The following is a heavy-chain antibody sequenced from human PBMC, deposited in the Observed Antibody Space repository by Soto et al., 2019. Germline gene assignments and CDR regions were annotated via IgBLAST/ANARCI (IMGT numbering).Heavy chain of an antibody. CDR3: TSTTVTTTQYYYGMDV. V-gene: IGHV3-73*02. Sequence: EVQLVEFGGGLVQPGGSLKLSCAASGFTFSGSAMHWVRQASGKGLEWVGRIRSKANSYATAYAASVKGRFTISRDDSKNTAYLQMNSLKTEDTAVYYCTSTTVTTTQYYYGMDVWGQGTTVTVSS. J-gene: IGHJ6*02. CDR1: GFTFSGSA. CDR2: IRSKANSYAT. D-gene: IGHD4-17*01.